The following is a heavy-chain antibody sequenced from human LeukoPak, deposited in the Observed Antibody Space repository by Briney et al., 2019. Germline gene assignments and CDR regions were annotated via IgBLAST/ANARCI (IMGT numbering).Heavy chain of an antibody. CDR1: GFTFNYYT. V-gene: IGHV3-48*01. D-gene: IGHD1-1*01. CDR2: IGSTTNIT. Sequence: GGSLRLSCAASGFTFNYYTMNWVRQAPGKGLEWVSYIGSTTNITYYADSVRGRFTIHKNHAKNSLSLKLNSLRPEDRPVNSVAKEEGNWNDPFDYWGQGTLVTVSS. J-gene: IGHJ4*02. CDR3: AKEEGNWNDPFDY.